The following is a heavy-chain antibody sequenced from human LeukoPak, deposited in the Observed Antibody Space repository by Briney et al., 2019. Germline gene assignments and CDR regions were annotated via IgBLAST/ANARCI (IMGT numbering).Heavy chain of an antibody. CDR2: FYFSGST. CDR1: SGSISSNSYY. J-gene: IGHJ4*02. V-gene: IGHV4-39*01. CDR3: ARQSDYGFDY. D-gene: IGHD4-17*01. Sequence: PLETLSLTCTVSSGSISSNSYYWGWIRQPPGKGLEWIASFYFSGSTYYSPSLKSRVTIYVHTSKNQVSLNLNSVTAADTAVYYCARQSDYGFDYWGQGTLVTVSS.